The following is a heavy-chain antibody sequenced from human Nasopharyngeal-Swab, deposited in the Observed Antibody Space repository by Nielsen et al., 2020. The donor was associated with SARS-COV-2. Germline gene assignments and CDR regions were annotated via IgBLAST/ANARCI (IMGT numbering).Heavy chain of an antibody. CDR1: VGSFSGYY. CDR2: INHSGRT. Sequence: SETLSLTCAVYVGSFSGYYWTWIRQPPGEGLEWIGEINHSGRTNYNPSLKSRVTISVDTSKNQFSLKLSSVTAADTAVYYCARVVVDYDSSGQPGDAFDIWGQGTMVTVSS. D-gene: IGHD3-22*01. J-gene: IGHJ3*02. V-gene: IGHV4-34*01. CDR3: ARVVVDYDSSGQPGDAFDI.